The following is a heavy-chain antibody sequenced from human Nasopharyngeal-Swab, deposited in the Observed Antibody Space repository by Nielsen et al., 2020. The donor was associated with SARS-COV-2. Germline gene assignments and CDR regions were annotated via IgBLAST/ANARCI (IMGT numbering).Heavy chain of an antibody. Sequence: ETLSLTCTVSGGSISSYYWSWIRQPPGKGLEWIGYIYYSGSTNYNPSLKSRVTISVDTSKNQFSLKLSSVTAADTAVYYCARDRVAAGMDVWGKGTTVTVSS. D-gene: IGHD3-10*01. CDR2: IYYSGST. CDR3: ARDRVAAGMDV. V-gene: IGHV4-59*01. CDR1: GGSISSYY. J-gene: IGHJ6*03.